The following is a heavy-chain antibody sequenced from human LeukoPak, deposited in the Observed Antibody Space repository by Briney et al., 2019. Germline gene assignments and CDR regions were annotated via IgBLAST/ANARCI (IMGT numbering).Heavy chain of an antibody. D-gene: IGHD6-13*01. CDR1: GGSISSYY. CDR2: IYYSGST. V-gene: IGHV4-59*08. CDR3: ARMVDSSSRKYYYYYYGMDV. J-gene: IGHJ6*02. Sequence: KPSETLSLTCTVSGGSISSYYWSWIRQPPGKGLEWIGYIYYSGSTNYNPSPKSRVTISVDTSKNQFSLKLSSVTAADTAVYYCARMVDSSSRKYYYYYYGMDVWGQGTTVTVSS.